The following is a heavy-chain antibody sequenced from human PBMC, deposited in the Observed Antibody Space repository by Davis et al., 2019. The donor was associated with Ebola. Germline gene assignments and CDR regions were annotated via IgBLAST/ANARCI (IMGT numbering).Heavy chain of an antibody. Sequence: SETLSLTCAVYGGSFSGYYWSWIRQPPGKGLEWIGEINHSGSTNYNPSLKSRVTISVDTSKNQFSLKLSSVTAADTAVYYCARDGRFLGYCSSTSCYRNYYYYGMDVWGQGTTVTVSS. CDR3: ARDGRFLGYCSSTSCYRNYYYYGMDV. CDR1: GGSFSGYY. J-gene: IGHJ6*02. CDR2: INHSGST. D-gene: IGHD2-2*02. V-gene: IGHV4-34*01.